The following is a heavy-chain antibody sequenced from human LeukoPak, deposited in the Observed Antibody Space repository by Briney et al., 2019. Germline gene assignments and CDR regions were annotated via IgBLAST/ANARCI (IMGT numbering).Heavy chain of an antibody. D-gene: IGHD1-26*01. Sequence: PGGSLRLSCAASGFTFSSYAMSWARQAPGKGREWVSGISSSGSGGNTYYADSVKGRFAISRDSSKNTLFLQMNTLRAEDTAVYYCAKDRTVGASYWYFDLWGRGTLVTVSS. J-gene: IGHJ2*01. CDR1: GFTFSSYA. CDR2: ISSSGSGGNT. CDR3: AKDRTVGASYWYFDL. V-gene: IGHV3-23*01.